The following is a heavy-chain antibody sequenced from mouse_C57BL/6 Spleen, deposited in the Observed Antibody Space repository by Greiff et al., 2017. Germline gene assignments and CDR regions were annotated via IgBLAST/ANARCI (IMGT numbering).Heavy chain of an antibody. D-gene: IGHD1-1*01. J-gene: IGHJ3*01. CDR3: ARSYYYGSSYAWFAY. CDR1: GYTFTGYW. CDR2: LLPGSGST. Sequence: QVQLQQSGAELMKPGASVKLSCKATGYTFTGYWIEWVKQRPGHGLEWIGELLPGSGSTNYNEKFKGKATFTADPSSNTAYMQLSSLTTKDSAIYYCARSYYYGSSYAWFAYWGQGTLVTVSA. V-gene: IGHV1-9*01.